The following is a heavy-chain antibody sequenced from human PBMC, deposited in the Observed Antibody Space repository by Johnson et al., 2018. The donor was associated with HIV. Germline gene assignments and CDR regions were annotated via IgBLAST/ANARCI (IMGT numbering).Heavy chain of an antibody. V-gene: IGHV3-66*01. CDR3: ARDRKYNFWSGYDT. CDR1: GFTVSSNY. J-gene: IGHJ3*01. D-gene: IGHD3-3*01. Sequence: VQLVESGGGLVQPGGSLRLSCAASGFTVSSNYMTWVRQAPGKGLEWVSVIYSGGNTYYADPVKGRFTISRDNAEDSLYLQMDSLRAEDTALYYCARDRKYNFWSGYDTWGQGTMVSVSS. CDR2: IYSGGNT.